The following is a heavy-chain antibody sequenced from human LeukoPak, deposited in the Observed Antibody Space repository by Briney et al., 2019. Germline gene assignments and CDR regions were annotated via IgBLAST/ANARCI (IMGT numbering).Heavy chain of an antibody. J-gene: IGHJ5*02. D-gene: IGHD2-2*01. Sequence: KPSETLSLTCAVYGGSFSGYYWSWIRQPPGKGLERIGEINHSGSTNYNPSLKSRVTISVDTSKNQFSLKLSSVTAADTAVYYWARGGGGGIDCSSTSCYANWFDPWGQGTLVTVSS. V-gene: IGHV4-34*01. CDR1: GGSFSGYY. CDR3: ARGGGGGIDCSSTSCYANWFDP. CDR2: INHSGST.